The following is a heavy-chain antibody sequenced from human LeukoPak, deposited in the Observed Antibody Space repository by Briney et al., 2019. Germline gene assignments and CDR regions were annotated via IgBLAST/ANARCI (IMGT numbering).Heavy chain of an antibody. V-gene: IGHV4-34*01. CDR3: ASWEVPAANDAFDI. D-gene: IGHD2-2*01. Sequence: SETLSLTCAVYGGSFSGYYWSWIRQPPGKGLEWIGEINHSGSTNYNPSLKSRVTISVDTSKNQFSLKLSPVTAADTAVYYCASWEVPAANDAFDIWGQGTMVTVSS. CDR2: INHSGST. CDR1: GGSFSGYY. J-gene: IGHJ3*02.